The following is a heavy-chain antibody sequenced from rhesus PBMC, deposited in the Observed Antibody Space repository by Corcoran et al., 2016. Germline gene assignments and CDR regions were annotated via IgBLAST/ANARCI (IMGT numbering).Heavy chain of an antibody. CDR2: IYWDDSK. J-gene: IGHJ4*01. D-gene: IGHD6-31*01. CDR3: ARVTDRAAAGQFDF. V-gene: IGHV2-95*01. Sequence: QVTLKESGPALVKPTQTLTLTCTFSGFSISPSGTGVGWLRPPPGQAQEWLGSIYWDDSKYYSTSLKNRFTISKDTSKNQVVLTMTNMDPVDTATYYCARVTDRAAAGQFDFWGQGVLVTVSS. CDR1: GFSISPSGTG.